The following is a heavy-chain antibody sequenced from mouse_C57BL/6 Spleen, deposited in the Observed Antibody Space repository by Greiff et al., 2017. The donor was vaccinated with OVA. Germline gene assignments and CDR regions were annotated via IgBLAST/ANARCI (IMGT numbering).Heavy chain of an antibody. Sequence: EVKLMESGGGLVQPGGSMKLSCVASGFTFSNYWMNWVRQSPEKGLEWVAQIRLKSDNYATHYAESVKGRFTISRYDSKSSVYLQMNNLRADVTGISYCTVPFYSDYDGYWGQGTTLTVSS. D-gene: IGHD2-4*01. CDR3: TVPFYSDYDGY. CDR2: IRLKSDNYAT. V-gene: IGHV6-3*01. J-gene: IGHJ2*01. CDR1: GFTFSNYW.